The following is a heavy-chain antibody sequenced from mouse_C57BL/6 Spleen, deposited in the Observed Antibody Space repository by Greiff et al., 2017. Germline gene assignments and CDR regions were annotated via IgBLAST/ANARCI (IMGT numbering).Heavy chain of an antibody. Sequence: QVQLQQSGPELVKPGASVKLSCKASGYTFTSYDINWVKQRPGQGLEWIGWIYPRDGSTKYNEKFKGKATLTVDTSSSTAYMELHSLTSEDSAVYVCARDLGTTVVPRWYFDVWGTGTTVTVSS. CDR3: ARDLGTTVVPRWYFDV. CDR2: IYPRDGST. CDR1: GYTFTSYD. J-gene: IGHJ1*03. D-gene: IGHD1-1*01. V-gene: IGHV1-85*01.